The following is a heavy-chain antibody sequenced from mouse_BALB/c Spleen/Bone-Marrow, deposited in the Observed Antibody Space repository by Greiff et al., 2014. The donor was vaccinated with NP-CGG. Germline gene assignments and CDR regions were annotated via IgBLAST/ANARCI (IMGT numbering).Heavy chain of an antibody. CDR1: GYIFTSYW. V-gene: IGHV1-76*01. CDR3: ARTSNPAMDY. D-gene: IGHD2-5*01. J-gene: IGHJ4*01. CDR2: IYPGTDST. Sequence: QVQLKQSGAELVRPGASVKLSCKASGYIFTSYWIHWIKQRSGQGLEWIARIYPGTDSTYYNEKFKGKATLTADKSSNTAYMQLGSLKSEDSAVYFCARTSNPAMDYWGQGTSVTVSS.